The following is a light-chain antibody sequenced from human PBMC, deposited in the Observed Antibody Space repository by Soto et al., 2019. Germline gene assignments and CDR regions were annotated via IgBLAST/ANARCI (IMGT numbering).Light chain of an antibody. CDR3: QQRAGSST. J-gene: IGKJ5*01. CDR2: DAS. Sequence: EIVLTQSPVTLSLSPEERATLSCRASQTVSNQLAWYQQKPGQAPRLLIYDASGRVTGIPARFSGSGSGTDFTLALSSLEPEDFAVYYCQQRAGSSTFGQGTRLEIK. CDR1: QTVSNQ. V-gene: IGKV3-11*01.